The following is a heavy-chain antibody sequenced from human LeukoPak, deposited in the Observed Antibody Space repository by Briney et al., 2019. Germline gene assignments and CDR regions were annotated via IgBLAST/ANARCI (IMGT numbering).Heavy chain of an antibody. CDR3: ARGKAAKAARPLFDY. Sequence: SETLSLTCAVYGGSFSGYYWSWIRQPPGKGLEWIGEINHSGSTNYNPSLKSRVTISVDTSKNQFSLKLSSVTAADTAVYYFARGKAAKAARPLFDYWGQGTLVTVSS. D-gene: IGHD6-6*01. CDR2: INHSGST. V-gene: IGHV4-34*01. J-gene: IGHJ4*02. CDR1: GGSFSGYY.